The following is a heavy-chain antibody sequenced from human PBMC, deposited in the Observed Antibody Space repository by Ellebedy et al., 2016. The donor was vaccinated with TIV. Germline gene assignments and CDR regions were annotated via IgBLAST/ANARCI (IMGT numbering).Heavy chain of an antibody. Sequence: GESLKISXAASGFTFSSYSMNWVRQAPGKGLEWVSYISSSSSTIYYADSVKGRFTISRDNAKNSLYLQMNSLRGEDTALYYCARELLLVYWGQGTLVTVSS. D-gene: IGHD3-22*01. CDR1: GFTFSSYS. CDR2: ISSSSSTI. J-gene: IGHJ4*02. CDR3: ARELLLVY. V-gene: IGHV3-48*01.